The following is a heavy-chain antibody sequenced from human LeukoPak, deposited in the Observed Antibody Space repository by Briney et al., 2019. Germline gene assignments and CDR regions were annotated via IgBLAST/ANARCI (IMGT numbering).Heavy chain of an antibody. CDR3: ARDAWRRAFNYGMDV. Sequence: GGFLRLSCAASGFTFDDYAMHWVRQAPGKGLEWVAGISWSSGNIGYADSVKGRLTIYRDNAENSLHLQMNSLRTEDTALYFCARDAWRRAFNYGMDVWGQGTTVAVSS. CDR1: GFTFDDYA. CDR2: ISWSSGNI. J-gene: IGHJ6*02. D-gene: IGHD5-12*01. V-gene: IGHV3-9*01.